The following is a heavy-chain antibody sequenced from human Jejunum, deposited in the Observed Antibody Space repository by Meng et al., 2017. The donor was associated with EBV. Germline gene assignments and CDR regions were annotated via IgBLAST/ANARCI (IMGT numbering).Heavy chain of an antibody. V-gene: IGHV1-3*01. J-gene: IGHJ5*02. D-gene: IGHD1/OR15-1a*01. CDR3: ARESGSELEQPNYNWFGP. CDR1: RFTFTSYA. CDR2: INAGSGYT. Sequence: VHRGVSWAEVKTPLASVKISCKASRFTFTSYAMHWVRQAPGQRLEWMGWINAGSGYTRYSQKFQGRVTITRDTSASIVYMELSSLRSEDTAVYFCARESGSELEQPNYNWFGPWGQGTLVNVSS.